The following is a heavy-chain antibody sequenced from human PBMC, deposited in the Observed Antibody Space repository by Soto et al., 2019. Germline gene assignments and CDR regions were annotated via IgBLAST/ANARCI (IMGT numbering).Heavy chain of an antibody. D-gene: IGHD6-6*01. CDR1: GGSFSGYY. CDR2: INHSGST. V-gene: IGHV4-34*01. J-gene: IGHJ4*02. CDR3: ARDDPEPFSSSSVHGLLDY. Sequence: QVQLQQWGAGLLKPSETLSLTCAVYGGSFSGYYWSWIRQPPGKGLEWIGEINHSGSTNYNPSLKSRVTISVDTSKNQFSLKLSSVTAADTAVYYCARDDPEPFSSSSVHGLLDYWGQGTLVTVSS.